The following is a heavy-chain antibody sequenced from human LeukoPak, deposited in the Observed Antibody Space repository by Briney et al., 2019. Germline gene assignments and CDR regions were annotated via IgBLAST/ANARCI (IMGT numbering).Heavy chain of an antibody. Sequence: GESLKISCKGSGYSFTSYWIGWVRQMPGKGLEWMGIIYPGDSDTRYSPSFQGQVTISADKSISTAYLQWSSLKASDTAMYYCARTGNYDILTGYGGSFDYWGQGTLVTVSS. V-gene: IGHV5-51*01. D-gene: IGHD3-9*01. J-gene: IGHJ4*02. CDR1: GYSFTSYW. CDR3: ARTGNYDILTGYGGSFDY. CDR2: IYPGDSDT.